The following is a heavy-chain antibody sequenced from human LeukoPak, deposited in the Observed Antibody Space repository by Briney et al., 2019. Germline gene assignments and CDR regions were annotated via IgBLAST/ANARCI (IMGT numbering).Heavy chain of an antibody. CDR1: GFTFDDYA. CDR3: AKDSGGGPYYYGMDV. D-gene: IGHD6-19*01. CDR2: ISWNSGSR. Sequence: PGGSLRLSCAASGFTFDDYAMHWVRQAPGKGLEWVSGISWNSGSRGYADSVKGRFTISRANAKNSLYLQMNSLRAEDTALYYCAKDSGGGPYYYGMDVWGQGTTVTVSS. J-gene: IGHJ6*02. V-gene: IGHV3-9*01.